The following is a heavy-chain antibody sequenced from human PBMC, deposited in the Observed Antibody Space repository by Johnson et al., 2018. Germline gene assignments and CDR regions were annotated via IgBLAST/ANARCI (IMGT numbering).Heavy chain of an antibody. Sequence: VQLVQSGGGLVQPGGSLRLSCAASGFTFSYHVMNWVRQSPGKGLEWVSTLSAAGTYYADSVKGRFTISRDNSRNTLYLQMNSLRAEETAVYYCAKEYGNYVYYYGMDVWGQGTTVTGSS. CDR3: AKEYGNYVYYYGMDV. CDR2: LSAAGT. CDR1: GFTFSYHV. J-gene: IGHJ6*02. D-gene: IGHD1-7*01. V-gene: IGHV3-23*04.